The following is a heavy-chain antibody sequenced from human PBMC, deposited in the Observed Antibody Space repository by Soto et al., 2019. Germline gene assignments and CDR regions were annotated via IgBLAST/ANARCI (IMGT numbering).Heavy chain of an antibody. Sequence: GASVTLSCQAAGYTITSYAMHWVRQAPGQGLEWMGRIIPILGIANYAQKFQGRVTITADKSTSTAYMELSSLRSEDTAVYYCARYGDSDAFDIWGQGTMVTVSS. D-gene: IGHD4-17*01. CDR3: ARYGDSDAFDI. V-gene: IGHV1-69*04. CDR1: GYTITSYA. J-gene: IGHJ3*02. CDR2: IIPILGIA.